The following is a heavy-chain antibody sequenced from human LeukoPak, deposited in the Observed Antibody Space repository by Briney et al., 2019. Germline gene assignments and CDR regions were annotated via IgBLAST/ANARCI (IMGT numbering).Heavy chain of an antibody. V-gene: IGHV3-23*01. J-gene: IGHJ4*02. Sequence: YPGGPLRHSCAASGFTFSCYAMSLVRQAPGKGLEGVSALSGSGGSTYYADSVKGRFTISRDNSKNTLYLQMNSLRAEDTAVYYCAKRGCYYHFDYWGQGTLVTVSS. D-gene: IGHD2-15*01. CDR2: LSGSGGST. CDR3: AKRGCYYHFDY. CDR1: GFTFSCYA.